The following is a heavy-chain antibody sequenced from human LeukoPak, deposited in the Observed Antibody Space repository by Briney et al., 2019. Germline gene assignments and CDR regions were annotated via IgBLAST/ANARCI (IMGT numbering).Heavy chain of an antibody. J-gene: IGHJ6*04. CDR3: AELGITMIGGV. V-gene: IGHV3-30*18. CDR2: ISYDGTNK. D-gene: IGHD3-10*02. Sequence: GGSLRLSCAGSGFTFSTYGMHWVRQAPGKGLEWVTVISYDGTNKNYADSVKGRFTISRDNSKNTLYLQMNSLRAEDTAVYYCAELGITMIGGVWGKGTTVTISS. CDR1: GFTFSTYG.